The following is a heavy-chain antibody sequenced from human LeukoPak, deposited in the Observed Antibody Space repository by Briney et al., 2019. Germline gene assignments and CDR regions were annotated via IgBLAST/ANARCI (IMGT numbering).Heavy chain of an antibody. Sequence: HPGGSLRLSCAASGFTFSTYGMHWVRQAPGKGLEWVAFIRSDGSHTYCADSVKGRFTISRDNAKNSLYLQMNSLRVEDTAVYYCARDPRRYKRSPYYYMDVWGKGTTVTVSS. V-gene: IGHV3-30*02. D-gene: IGHD1-14*01. J-gene: IGHJ6*03. CDR3: ARDPRRYKRSPYYYMDV. CDR1: GFTFSTYG. CDR2: IRSDGSHT.